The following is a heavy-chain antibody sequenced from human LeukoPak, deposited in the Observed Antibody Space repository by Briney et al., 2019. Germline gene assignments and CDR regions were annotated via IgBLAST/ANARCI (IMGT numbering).Heavy chain of an antibody. J-gene: IGHJ4*02. Sequence: PSETLSLTCAVSGGSISSSNWWSWVRQPPGKGLEWIGEIYHSGSTNYNPSLKSRVTISVDKSKNQSSLKLSSVTAADTAVYYCARVDSSSWYELDYWGQGTLVTVSS. CDR2: IYHSGST. D-gene: IGHD6-13*01. CDR1: GGSISSSNW. CDR3: ARVDSSSWYELDY. V-gene: IGHV4-4*02.